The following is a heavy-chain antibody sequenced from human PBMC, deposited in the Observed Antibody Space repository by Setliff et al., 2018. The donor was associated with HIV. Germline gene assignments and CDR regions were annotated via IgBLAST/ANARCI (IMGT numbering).Heavy chain of an antibody. V-gene: IGHV4-59*08. D-gene: IGHD3-22*01. Sequence: SETLSLTCTVSGGSIHSYYWSWIRQPPGKGLEWIGYISYSGTTNYSPSLKSRVTISVDTSKNQFSLKLSSVTAADTAVYYCARHLYYYDSSGYLQPYYYMDVWGKGTTVTVSS. J-gene: IGHJ6*03. CDR1: GGSIHSYY. CDR2: ISYSGTT. CDR3: ARHLYYYDSSGYLQPYYYMDV.